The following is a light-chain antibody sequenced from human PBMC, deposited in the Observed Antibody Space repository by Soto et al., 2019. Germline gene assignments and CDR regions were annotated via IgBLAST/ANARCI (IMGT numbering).Light chain of an antibody. CDR1: SSNIGAGYD. CDR2: GNS. CDR3: QSYDSSVSGYV. J-gene: IGLJ1*01. V-gene: IGLV1-40*01. Sequence: QSVLTQPPSVSGAPGQRVTSSCTGSSSNIGAGYDVHWYQQLPGTAPKLLIYGNSNRPSGFPDRFSGSKSGTSASLAITGLQAEDEADYYCQSYDSSVSGYVFGTGTKVTVL.